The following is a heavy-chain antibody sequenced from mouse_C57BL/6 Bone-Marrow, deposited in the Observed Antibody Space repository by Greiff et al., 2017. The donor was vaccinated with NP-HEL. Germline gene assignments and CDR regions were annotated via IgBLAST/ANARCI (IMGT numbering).Heavy chain of an antibody. Sequence: QVQLKQSGAELVKPGASVKMSCKASGYTFTTYPIEWMKQNHGKSLEWIGNFHPYNDDTKYNEQFKGKATLTVEKSSSTVYLELSRLTSDDSAVYYCASGDLLLRSFDYWGQGTTLTVSS. CDR2: FHPYNDDT. J-gene: IGHJ2*01. CDR3: ASGDLLLRSFDY. CDR1: GYTFTTYP. V-gene: IGHV1-47*01. D-gene: IGHD1-1*01.